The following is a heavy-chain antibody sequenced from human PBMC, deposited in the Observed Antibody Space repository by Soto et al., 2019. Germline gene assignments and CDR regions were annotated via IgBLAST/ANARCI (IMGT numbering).Heavy chain of an antibody. CDR3: ARGGGWAQLVPYYYYGMDV. Sequence: QVQLVESGGGVVQPGRSLRLSCAASGFTFSSYGMHWVRQAPGKGLEWVAVIWYDGSNKYYADSVKGRFTISRDNSKNTLYLQITSLEAEDTAVYYCARGGGWAQLVPYYYYGMDVWGQGTTVTVSS. V-gene: IGHV3-33*01. D-gene: IGHD6-6*01. J-gene: IGHJ6*02. CDR1: GFTFSSYG. CDR2: IWYDGSNK.